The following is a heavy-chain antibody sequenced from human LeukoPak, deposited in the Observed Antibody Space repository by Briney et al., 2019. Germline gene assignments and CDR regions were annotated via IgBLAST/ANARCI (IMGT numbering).Heavy chain of an antibody. CDR2: FDPEDGEP. V-gene: IGHV1-24*01. CDR1: GSTLTELS. Sequence: ASVKVSCKVSGSTLTELSMHWVRQAPGEGLEWMGGFDPEDGEPIYAQKFQGRVTMTEDTSTDTVHMEPSRLRSEDTAVYYCATDFLGFDPWGQGTLVTVSS. CDR3: ATDFLGFDP. D-gene: IGHD2/OR15-2a*01. J-gene: IGHJ5*02.